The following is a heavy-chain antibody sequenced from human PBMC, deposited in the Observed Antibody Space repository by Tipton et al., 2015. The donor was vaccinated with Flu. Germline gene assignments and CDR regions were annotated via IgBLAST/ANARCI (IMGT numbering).Heavy chain of an antibody. CDR3: ASSSGYLTPHFDV. Sequence: SLRLSCAASGFNFGSYSMNWVRQAPGEGLEWISYISATGRAIHYVDSVKGRFTISRDDARNSLYLQMNSLRAEDTAVYYCASSSGYLTPHFDVWGQGTMVTVSS. CDR1: GFNFGSYS. CDR2: ISATGRAI. D-gene: IGHD3-22*01. J-gene: IGHJ3*01. V-gene: IGHV3-48*01.